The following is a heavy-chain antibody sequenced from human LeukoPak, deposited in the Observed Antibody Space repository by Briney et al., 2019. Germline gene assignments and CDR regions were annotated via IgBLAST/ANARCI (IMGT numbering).Heavy chain of an antibody. J-gene: IGHJ4*02. D-gene: IGHD6-25*01. CDR3: ARERTPGSGYGVDY. V-gene: IGHV3-48*01. CDR2: ISSSSSTI. CDR1: GFTFSSYS. Sequence: GGSLRLSCAASGFTFSSYSMNWVRQAPGKGLEWVSYISSSSSTIYYADSVKGRFTISRDNAKNSLYLQMNSLRAEDTAVYYCARERTPGSGYGVDYWGQGTVVTVSS.